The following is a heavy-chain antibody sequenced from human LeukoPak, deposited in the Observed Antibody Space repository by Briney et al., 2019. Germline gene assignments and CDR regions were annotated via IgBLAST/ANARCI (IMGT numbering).Heavy chain of an antibody. CDR2: IWYDGSNK. Sequence: GGSLRLSCAASGFTFSSYGMHWVRQAPGKGLEWVAVIWYDGSNKYYADSVKGRFTISRDNSKNTLYLQMNSLRAEDTAVYYRARVRSSGYYFNFDYWGQGTLVTVSS. CDR3: ARVRSSGYYFNFDY. V-gene: IGHV3-33*01. CDR1: GFTFSSYG. J-gene: IGHJ4*02. D-gene: IGHD3-22*01.